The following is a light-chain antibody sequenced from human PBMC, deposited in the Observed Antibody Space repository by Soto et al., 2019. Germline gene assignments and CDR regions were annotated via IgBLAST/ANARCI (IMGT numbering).Light chain of an antibody. CDR1: QNKKNY. CDR2: WAS. V-gene: IGKV4-1*01. CDR3: QQYYIPTLT. Sequence: DIAFTQCPKSLSVSLVLRPTINCKSSQNKKNYLAWYQQKPAQPPKLLIYWASTRESGVPDRFSGSGSGTDFTLTISSLQAEDVAVHYCQQYYIPTLTFGQGTRLAIK. J-gene: IGKJ5*01.